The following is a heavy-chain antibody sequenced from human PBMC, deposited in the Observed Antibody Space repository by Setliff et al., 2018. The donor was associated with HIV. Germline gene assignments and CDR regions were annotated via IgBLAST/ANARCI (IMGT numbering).Heavy chain of an antibody. CDR2: ISSSSSYI. Sequence: KPGGSLRLSCAASGFTFSGYGMYWVRQAPGKGLEWVSSISSSSSYIYYADSVKGRFTISRDNAKNSLYLQMNSLRAEDTAAYYCARDRLGSGSSMDVWGKGTTVTVSS. V-gene: IGHV3-21*01. J-gene: IGHJ6*03. CDR3: ARDRLGSGSSMDV. D-gene: IGHD3-10*01. CDR1: GFTFSGYG.